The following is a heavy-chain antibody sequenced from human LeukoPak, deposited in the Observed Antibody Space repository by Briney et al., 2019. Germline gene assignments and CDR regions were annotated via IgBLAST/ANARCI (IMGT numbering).Heavy chain of an antibody. V-gene: IGHV3-30-3*01. D-gene: IGHD3-22*01. CDR3: ARDGLIYDSSGYSYFDY. CDR1: GFTFSSYA. J-gene: IGHJ4*02. Sequence: GGSLRLSCAASGFTFSSYAMHWVRQAPGKGLEWVAVISYDRSNKYYADSVKGRFTISRDNSKNTLYLQMNSLRAEDTAVYYCARDGLIYDSSGYSYFDYWGQGTLVTVSS. CDR2: ISYDRSNK.